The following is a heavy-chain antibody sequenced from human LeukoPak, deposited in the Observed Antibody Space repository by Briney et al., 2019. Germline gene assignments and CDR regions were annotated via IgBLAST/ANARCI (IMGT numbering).Heavy chain of an antibody. V-gene: IGHV4-39*07. Sequence: SETLSLTCTVSGGSISSSSYYWGWIRQRPGKGLEWIGSIYYSGSTYYNPSLKSRVTISVDTSKNQFSLKLSSVTAADTAVYYCASRIVATYGYWGQGTLVTVSS. CDR3: ASRIVATYGY. J-gene: IGHJ4*02. CDR1: GGSISSSSYY. D-gene: IGHD5-12*01. CDR2: IYYSGST.